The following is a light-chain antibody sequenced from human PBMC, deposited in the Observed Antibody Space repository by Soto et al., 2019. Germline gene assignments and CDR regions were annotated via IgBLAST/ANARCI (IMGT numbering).Light chain of an antibody. Sequence: EIVMTQSPATLYVSTGERSTLSCRASQSVSSTFGWYQQKHGQAPRLRIYGASTRATAIPARFSGCGSGTDVTLTISSLQSEDFAVYYCHQYNNWPPWTFGQGTKV. J-gene: IGKJ1*01. CDR2: GAS. CDR1: QSVSST. V-gene: IGKV3-15*01. CDR3: HQYNNWPPWT.